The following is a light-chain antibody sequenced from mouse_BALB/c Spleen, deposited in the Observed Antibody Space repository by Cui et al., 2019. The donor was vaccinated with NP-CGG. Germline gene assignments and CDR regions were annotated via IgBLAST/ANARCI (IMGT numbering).Light chain of an antibody. CDR1: TGAVTTNNY. J-gene: IGLJ1*01. Sequence: QAVVTQETGITTLPGETVTLTCRSSTGAVTTNNYANWVQEKPDHLFTGLIGGTNNRAPGVPARFSGSLIGDKAALTITGAQTEDEAIYFCALWYSNHWVFGGGTKLTVL. CDR3: ALWYSNHWV. V-gene: IGLV1*01. CDR2: GTN.